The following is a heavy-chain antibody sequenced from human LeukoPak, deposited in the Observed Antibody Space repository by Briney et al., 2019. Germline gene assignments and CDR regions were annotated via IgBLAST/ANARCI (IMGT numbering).Heavy chain of an antibody. CDR1: GFTFSNAW. D-gene: IGHD3-22*01. CDR2: IKSKTDGGTT. V-gene: IGHV3-15*01. J-gene: IGHJ4*02. Sequence: PGGSLRLSCGASGFTFSNAWMSWVRQAPGKGLERVGRIKSKTDGGTTDYAAPVKGRFTISRDDSKNTLYLQMNSLKTEDTAVYYCTTQPYYYDSSGYPSLYYWGEGTLVTVSS. CDR3: TTQPYYYDSSGYPSLYY.